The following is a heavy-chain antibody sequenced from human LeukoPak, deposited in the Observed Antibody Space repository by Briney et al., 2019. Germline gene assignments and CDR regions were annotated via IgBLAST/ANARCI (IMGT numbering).Heavy chain of an antibody. J-gene: IGHJ4*02. CDR3: ARDFTIFRMTHPGDY. CDR1: GYTFTSFD. CDR2: INPSGGST. D-gene: IGHD3-3*01. Sequence: ASVKVSCKASGYTFTSFDVNWVRQAAGQGLEWMGIINPSGGSTNYAQRFQGRVTMTRDTSTSTVYMELSSLRSEDTAVYYCARDFTIFRMTHPGDYWGQGTLVTVSS. V-gene: IGHV1-46*01.